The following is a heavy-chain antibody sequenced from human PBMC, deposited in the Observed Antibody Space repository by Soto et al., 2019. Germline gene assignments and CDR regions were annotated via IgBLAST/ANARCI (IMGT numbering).Heavy chain of an antibody. CDR1: GGSISSGGYY. D-gene: IGHD2-21*02. CDR2: IYYSGST. V-gene: IGHV4-31*03. J-gene: IGHJ3*02. CDR3: ARDHVGPYCGGDCANDAFDI. Sequence: QVQLQESGPGLVKPSQTLSLTCTVSGGSISSGGYYWSWIRQHPGKGLEWIGYIYYSGSTYYNPSLKSRFTISVDTSKNQFSLKLSSVTAADTAVYYCARDHVGPYCGGDCANDAFDIWGQGTMVTVSS.